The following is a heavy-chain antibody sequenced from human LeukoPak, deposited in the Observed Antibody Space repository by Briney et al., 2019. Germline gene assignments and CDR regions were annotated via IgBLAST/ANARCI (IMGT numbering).Heavy chain of an antibody. CDR1: GFTFGSYA. CDR3: AKDVNYGLYYYYYMDV. CDR2: ITGDGGTT. Sequence: PGGCLRLSCAASGFTFGSYAMSWVRQAPGKGLEWVSAITGDGGTTYYADSVKGRFTISRDNSKNTLYLQMNSLRAEDTALYYCAKDVNYGLYYYYYMDVWGKGTTVTVSS. V-gene: IGHV3-23*01. J-gene: IGHJ6*03. D-gene: IGHD1-7*01.